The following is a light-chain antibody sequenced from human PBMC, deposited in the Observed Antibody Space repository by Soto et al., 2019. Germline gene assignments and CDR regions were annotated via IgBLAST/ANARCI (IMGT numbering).Light chain of an antibody. Sequence: EIVMTQSPATLSLSPGQRATPSCRASQGVSSKLAWYQQRPGQAPRLLIYSASTRATGIPARFSGSGSGTESTLTISSLQSEDFAVYYCHQYNHWLTWTFGQGTKVDIK. CDR2: SAS. V-gene: IGKV3-15*01. CDR3: HQYNHWLTWT. J-gene: IGKJ1*01. CDR1: QGVSSK.